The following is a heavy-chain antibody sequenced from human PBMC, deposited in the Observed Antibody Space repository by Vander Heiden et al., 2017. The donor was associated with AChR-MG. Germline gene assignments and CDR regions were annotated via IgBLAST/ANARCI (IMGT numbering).Heavy chain of an antibody. CDR1: GFPSSRYG. J-gene: IGHJ4*02. CDR3: AREGDGRDGYNWAYFDY. V-gene: IGHV3-33*01. D-gene: IGHD5-12*01. CDR2: IWYDGSNK. Sequence: QVQLVESGGGVVQPGRSLRPSCAASGFPSSRYGMRWGRQAPGKGLEWVAVIWYDGSNKYYEDSVKGRVTISRENSKNTLYLQMNSLRAEDTAVYYCAREGDGRDGYNWAYFDYWVQVTLVTVSS.